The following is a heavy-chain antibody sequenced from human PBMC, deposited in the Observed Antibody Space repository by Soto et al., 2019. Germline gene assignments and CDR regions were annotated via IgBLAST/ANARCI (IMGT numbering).Heavy chain of an antibody. V-gene: IGHV1-69*13. CDR2: IIPIFGTA. CDR3: ASSAAEWLFRYFDY. CDR1: GGTFSSCA. J-gene: IGHJ4*02. D-gene: IGHD3-3*01. Sequence: VASVKVSCKASGGTFSSCAISWVRQAPGQGLEWMGGIIPIFGTANYAQKFQGRVTITADESTSTAYMELSSLRSEDTAVYYCASSAAEWLFRYFDYWGQGTLVTVSS.